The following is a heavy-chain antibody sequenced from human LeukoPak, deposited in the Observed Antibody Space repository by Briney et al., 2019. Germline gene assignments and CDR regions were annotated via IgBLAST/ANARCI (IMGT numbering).Heavy chain of an antibody. CDR1: GASFSSSTYY. CDR3: ARAGYSYGTGYYFDY. V-gene: IGHV4-39*01. D-gene: IGHD5-18*01. J-gene: IGHJ4*02. CDR2: IYYSGST. Sequence: SETLSLTCTVSGASFSSSTYYWGWIRQPPGKGLEWIGSIYYSGSTYYNPSLKSRVTMSVDTSKNQFSLKLSSVTAADTAVYYCARAGYSYGTGYYFDYWGQGALVTVSS.